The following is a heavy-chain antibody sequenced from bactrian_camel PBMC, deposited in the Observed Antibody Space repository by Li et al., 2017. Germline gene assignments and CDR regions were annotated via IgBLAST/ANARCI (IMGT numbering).Heavy chain of an antibody. CDR3: AAVTYYSGTYYHDTPSYNR. V-gene: IGHV3S31*01. CDR2: ANTVGGTT. CDR1: GVTFSSYS. Sequence: VQLVESGGGLVQPGGSLRLSCAAPGVTFSSYSMSWVRQAPGKGLEWVSTANTVGGTTYYADSVKGRFTISRDNAKNTLYLQKNSLKPEDTAMYYCAAVTYYSGTYYHDTPSYNRWGQGTQVTVS. D-gene: IGHD2*01. J-gene: IGHJ4*01.